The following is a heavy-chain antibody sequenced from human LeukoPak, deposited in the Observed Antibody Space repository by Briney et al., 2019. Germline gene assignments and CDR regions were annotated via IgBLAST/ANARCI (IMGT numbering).Heavy chain of an antibody. CDR1: GGSISSYY. Sequence: PSETLSLICTVSGGSISSYYWSWIRQPPGKGLDWIGYIDYSGSTNYNPSLKSRVTISVDTSKNQFSLKLSSVTAADAAVYYCARLPSGSTYRTRPYYYGMDVWGQGTTVTVSS. V-gene: IGHV4-59*08. CDR3: ARLPSGSTYRTRPYYYGMDV. J-gene: IGHJ6*02. D-gene: IGHD2-15*01. CDR2: IDYSGST.